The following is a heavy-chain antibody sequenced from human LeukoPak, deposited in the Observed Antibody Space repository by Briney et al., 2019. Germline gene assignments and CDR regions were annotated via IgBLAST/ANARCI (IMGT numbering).Heavy chain of an antibody. J-gene: IGHJ6*03. CDR3: AMSSPRGYYYYCSMDV. CDR1: GGSCSGYY. CDR2: INHSGGT. D-gene: IGHD6-13*01. Sequence: SETLSLTCAVYGGSCSGYYWSWIRHPLREGVEWMGEINHSGGTDYNPSLKSRVTISVDTSKNHLSLKLSSVTAADTAVYYCAMSSPRGYYYYCSMDVWGKGTTVTVSS. V-gene: IGHV4-34*01.